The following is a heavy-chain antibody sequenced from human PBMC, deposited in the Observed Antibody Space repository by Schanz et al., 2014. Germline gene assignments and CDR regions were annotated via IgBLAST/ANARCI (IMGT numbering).Heavy chain of an antibody. J-gene: IGHJ6*02. CDR3: ARAKRFGDMDV. D-gene: IGHD3-10*01. CDR1: GYTFTGYY. Sequence: QVQLVQSGAEVKKPGSSVKVSCKASGYTFTGYYMHWVRQAPGQGLEWMGWISTSNGNTNYIQKLQGRVTMTTDTSTSTAYMELRNLRSDDTAVYYCARAKRFGDMDVWGQGTTVTVSS. CDR2: ISTSNGNT. V-gene: IGHV1-18*04.